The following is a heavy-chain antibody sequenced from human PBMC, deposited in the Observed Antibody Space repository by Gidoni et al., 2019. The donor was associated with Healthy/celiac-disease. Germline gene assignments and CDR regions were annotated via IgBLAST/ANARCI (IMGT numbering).Heavy chain of an antibody. V-gene: IGHV1-3*01. CDR2: INAGNGNT. J-gene: IGHJ5*02. D-gene: IGHD2-2*01. CDR3: ARDSGSIDIVVVPAANRNDNWFDP. Sequence: QVQLVQSGAEVKKPGASVKVSCKASGYTFTSYAMHWVRQAPGQRLEWMGWINAGNGNTKYSQKFQGRVTITRDTSASTAYMELSSLRSEDTAVYYCARDSGSIDIVVVPAANRNDNWFDPWGQGTLVTVSS. CDR1: GYTFTSYA.